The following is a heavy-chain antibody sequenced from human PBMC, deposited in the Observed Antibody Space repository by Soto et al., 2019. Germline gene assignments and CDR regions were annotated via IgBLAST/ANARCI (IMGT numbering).Heavy chain of an antibody. V-gene: IGHV4-59*01. D-gene: IGHD3-16*01. Sequence: PSETLSLTCTVSGGSISGYYWSWVRQSPGKGLEWIGYMYYGGSINYNPSLKSRVTISEDTSKNQVSLKLTSVTAADTAVYYCARVPPEGVGGMDVWGQGTTVTVSS. CDR3: ARVPPEGVGGMDV. CDR1: GGSISGYY. CDR2: MYYGGSI. J-gene: IGHJ6*02.